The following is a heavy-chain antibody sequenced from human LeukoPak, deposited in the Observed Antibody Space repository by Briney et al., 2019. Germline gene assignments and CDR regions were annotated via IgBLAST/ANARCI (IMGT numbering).Heavy chain of an antibody. CDR1: GYTFTSYG. CDR3: ARDKSVEGTAWWFDP. CDR2: INPSGGST. Sequence: ASVKVSCKASGYTFTSYGISWVRQAPGQGLEWMGIINPSGGSTSYAQKFQGRVTMTRDRSTSTDYMELRSLGSEDTAVYYCARDKSVEGTAWWFDPWGQGTLVTVSS. V-gene: IGHV1-46*01. D-gene: IGHD2-8*02. J-gene: IGHJ5*02.